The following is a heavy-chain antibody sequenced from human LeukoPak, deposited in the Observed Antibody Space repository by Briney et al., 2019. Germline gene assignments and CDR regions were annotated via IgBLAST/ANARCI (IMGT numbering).Heavy chain of an antibody. CDR2: ISYDGSNK. V-gene: IGHV3-30*18. CDR1: GFTFSSYG. D-gene: IGHD3-22*01. Sequence: GGSLRLSCAASGFTFSSYGMHWVRQAPGKGLEWVAVISYDGSNKYYADSVKGRFTISRDNSKNTLYLQMNSLRAEDTAVYYCAKERYDSSGYYVLDYWGQGTLVTVSS. CDR3: AKERYDSSGYYVLDY. J-gene: IGHJ4*02.